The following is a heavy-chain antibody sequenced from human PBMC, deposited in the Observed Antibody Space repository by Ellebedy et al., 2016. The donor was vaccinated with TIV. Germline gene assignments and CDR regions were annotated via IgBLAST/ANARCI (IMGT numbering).Heavy chain of an antibody. CDR3: ARVARSGWSRAFDM. Sequence: PGGSLRLSCAVSGFTFSAYGMHWVRQAPGKVLDWVTFISYDGTNQYYVYSVKGRLSNSRDNSKNTVYLQMNSLRPEDTAVYYCARVARSGWSRAFDMWGQGTMVTVSS. V-gene: IGHV3-30*03. CDR2: ISYDGTNQ. D-gene: IGHD6-19*01. CDR1: GFTFSAYG. J-gene: IGHJ3*02.